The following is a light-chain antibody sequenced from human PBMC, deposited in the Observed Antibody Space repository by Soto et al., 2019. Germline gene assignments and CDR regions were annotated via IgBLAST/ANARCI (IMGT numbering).Light chain of an antibody. V-gene: IGLV2-14*01. CDR3: SSFTNNNTPHVV. Sequence: SALTQPASVSGSPGQSITLSCTGTDSDVGGYNYVSWYQQHPGKAPTLMIYGVSHRPSGGSNRFSGSKSGNTASLTISGLQAEDEADYYCSSFTNNNTPHVVFGGGTKLTVL. J-gene: IGLJ2*01. CDR1: DSDVGGYNY. CDR2: GVS.